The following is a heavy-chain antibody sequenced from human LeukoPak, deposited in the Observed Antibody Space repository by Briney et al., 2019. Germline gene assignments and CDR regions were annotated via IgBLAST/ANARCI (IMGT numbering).Heavy chain of an antibody. V-gene: IGHV4-59*12. CDR3: ARGEDSYGPTNNFDY. CDR1: GGSISSYY. D-gene: IGHD5-18*01. J-gene: IGHJ4*02. Sequence: SETLSLTCTVSGGSISSYYWNWIRQPPGKGLEWIGYIYYSGSTYYNPSLKSRVTISVDTSKSQFSLKLSSVTAADTAVYYCARGEDSYGPTNNFDYWGQGTLVTVSS. CDR2: IYYSGST.